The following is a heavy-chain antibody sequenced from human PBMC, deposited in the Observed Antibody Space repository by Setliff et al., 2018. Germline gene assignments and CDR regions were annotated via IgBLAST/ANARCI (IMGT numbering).Heavy chain of an antibody. D-gene: IGHD2-21*02. CDR1: GYTFTSYD. CDR2: MNPNSGNR. J-gene: IGHJ4*02. Sequence: GASVKVSCKASGYTFTSYDINWVRQATGQGLEWMGWMNPNSGNRGYAQKFQGRVTMTRNTSISTAYMELSTLRSEDTAVYYCASHGGNSLSIYYWGQGTLVTVSS. CDR3: ASHGGNSLSIYY. V-gene: IGHV1-8*02.